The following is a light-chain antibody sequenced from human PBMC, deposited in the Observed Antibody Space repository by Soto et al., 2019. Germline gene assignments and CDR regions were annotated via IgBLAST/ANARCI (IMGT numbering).Light chain of an antibody. CDR2: DAS. CDR3: QQRSNWSWT. V-gene: IGKV3-11*01. J-gene: IGKJ1*01. Sequence: EIVLTQSPATLSLPPGERATLSCRASQSVSSSLAWYQQKHGQAPRLLIYDASNRATGIPARFSGSGSGTDFTLTISSLEPEDFAVYYCQQRSNWSWTFGQGTKVEIK. CDR1: QSVSSS.